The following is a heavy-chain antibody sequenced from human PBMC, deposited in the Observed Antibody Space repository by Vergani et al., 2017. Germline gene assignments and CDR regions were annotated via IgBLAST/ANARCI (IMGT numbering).Heavy chain of an antibody. CDR3: AKDNVPGYYDSSGYCDY. CDR1: GFTFIMHA. V-gene: IGHV3-23*01. Sequence: EVQLLESGGGLVQPGGSLRLSCAASGFTFIMHAMSWVRQAPGKGLEWVSTLSASDRRTHYADSVKGRFTISRDNSKNTMFLQMNNLRAEDTAVYYCAKDNVPGYYDSSGYCDYWGQGTLVTVSS. CDR2: LSASDRRT. D-gene: IGHD3-22*01. J-gene: IGHJ4*02.